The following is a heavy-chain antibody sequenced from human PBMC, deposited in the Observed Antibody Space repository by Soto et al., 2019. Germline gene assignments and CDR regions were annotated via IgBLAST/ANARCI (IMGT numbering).Heavy chain of an antibody. CDR1: GGSVNGYY. D-gene: IGHD3-3*01. J-gene: IGHJ5*02. Sequence: QVHLQQWGAGLLKPSETLSLTCAVYGGSVNGYYWNWIRQPPGKGLEWIGEINHTGGTHYNPSLKSRVPMSVATSKNQFSLRLSSVTAADTAIYYCATRITVFGLLIPPFDPWGQGTQVTVSS. V-gene: IGHV4-34*02. CDR2: INHTGGT. CDR3: ATRITVFGLLIPPFDP.